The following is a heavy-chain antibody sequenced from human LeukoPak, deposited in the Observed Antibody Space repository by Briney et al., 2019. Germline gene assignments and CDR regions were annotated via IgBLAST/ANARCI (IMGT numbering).Heavy chain of an antibody. J-gene: IGHJ4*02. D-gene: IGHD3-22*01. V-gene: IGHV4-34*01. CDR2: INHSGST. CDR3: ARAPRRSITMIVMPRGYYFDY. CDR1: GGSFSGYY. Sequence: PSETLSLTCAVYGGSFSGYYWSWIRQPPGKGLEWIGEINHSGSTNYNPSLKSRVTISVGTSKNQFSLKLSSVTAADTAVYYCARAPRRSITMIVMPRGYYFDYWGQGTLVTVSS.